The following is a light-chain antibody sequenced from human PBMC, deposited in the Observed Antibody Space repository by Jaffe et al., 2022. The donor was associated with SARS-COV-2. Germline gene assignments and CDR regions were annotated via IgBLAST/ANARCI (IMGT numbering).Light chain of an antibody. CDR3: QSSDNYNRWV. J-gene: IGLJ3*02. V-gene: IGLV6-57*02. CDR2: EDR. CDR1: SGSIASNY. Sequence: NFMLTQPHSVSESPGKTVTISCTGSSGSIASNYVQWYQQRPGSAPTTVIYEDRQRPSGVPERFSGSIDSSSNSASLTISGLKTEDEADYYCQSSDNYNRWVFGGGTRLTVL.